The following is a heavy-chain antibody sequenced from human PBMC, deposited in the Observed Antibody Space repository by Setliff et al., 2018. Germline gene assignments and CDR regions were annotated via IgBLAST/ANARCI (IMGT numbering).Heavy chain of an antibody. D-gene: IGHD3-3*01. Sequence: PGGSLRLSCAASGFTFSSYSMNWVRQAPGKGLEWVSYISSSSSTIYYADSVKGRFTISRDNAKNSLYLQMNSLRAEDTAVHYCAGVYVFWSGYYVDYWGRGTLVTVSS. CDR3: AGVYVFWSGYYVDY. CDR1: GFTFSSYS. J-gene: IGHJ4*02. CDR2: ISSSSSTI. V-gene: IGHV3-48*01.